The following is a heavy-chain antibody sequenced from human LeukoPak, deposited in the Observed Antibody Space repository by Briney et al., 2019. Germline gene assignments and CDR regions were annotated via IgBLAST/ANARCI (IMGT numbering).Heavy chain of an antibody. CDR1: GFTFSSYA. CDR3: AKDWYYYDSSGYFDF. V-gene: IGHV3-23*01. Sequence: GGSLRLSCAASGFTFSSYAMSWVRQAPGKGLEWVSAISGSGGSTYYADSVKGRFTISRDNSKNTLYLQMNSLRAEDTAVYYCAKDWYYYDSSGYFDFWGQGTLVTVSS. D-gene: IGHD3-22*01. J-gene: IGHJ4*02. CDR2: ISGSGGST.